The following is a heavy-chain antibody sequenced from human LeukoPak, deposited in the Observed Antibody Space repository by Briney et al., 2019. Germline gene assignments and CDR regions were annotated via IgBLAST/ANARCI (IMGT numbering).Heavy chain of an antibody. J-gene: IGHJ4*02. CDR2: IYHSGIT. V-gene: IGHV4-30-2*01. Sequence: SETLSLTCAVSGGSISSGGYSWSWIRQPPGKGLEWTGYIYHSGITYYNPSLKTRVTISMDRSKNQFSLNLSSVTAADTAVYFCAGENYDDYQDYWGQGTLVTVPS. CDR1: GGSISSGGYS. D-gene: IGHD4-17*01. CDR3: AGENYDDYQDY.